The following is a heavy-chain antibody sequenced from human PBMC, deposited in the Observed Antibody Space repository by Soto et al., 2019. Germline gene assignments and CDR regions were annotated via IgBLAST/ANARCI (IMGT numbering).Heavy chain of an antibody. J-gene: IGHJ4*02. CDR1: GFTFSDYY. D-gene: IGHD6-19*01. CDR3: ARRLQWQLRPLDS. Sequence: GGSLRLSCAGSGFTFSDYYMTWIRQAPGKGLEWVSYINTLSSAIYYADSVKGRFTISRDNAKNSLFLQMNSLRAEDTAVYYCARRLQWQLRPLDSWGRGALVTVSS. V-gene: IGHV3-11*01. CDR2: INTLSSAI.